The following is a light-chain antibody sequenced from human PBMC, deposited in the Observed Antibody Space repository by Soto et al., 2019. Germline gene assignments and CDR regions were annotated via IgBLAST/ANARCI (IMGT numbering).Light chain of an antibody. V-gene: IGLV2-14*01. CDR1: SSDIGNYNS. Sequence: QSVLTQPASVSGSPGQSITISCTGTSSDIGNYNSVSWYQQHPGKAPKLIIYGVSNRPSGISNRFSGSKSGNTASLTISGLQAEDEADYFCSSYTNINTYVVFGGGTKLTVL. CDR2: GVS. J-gene: IGLJ2*01. CDR3: SSYTNINTYVV.